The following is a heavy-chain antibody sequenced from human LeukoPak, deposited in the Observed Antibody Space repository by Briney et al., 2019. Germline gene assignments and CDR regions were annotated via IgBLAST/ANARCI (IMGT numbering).Heavy chain of an antibody. D-gene: IGHD3-10*01. V-gene: IGHV3-49*04. CDR1: GFTFGDYA. Sequence: PGGSLRLSCTASGFTFGDYAMSWVRQAPGKGLEWVGFIRSKAYGGTTEYAASVKGRFTISRDDSKSIAYLQMNSLKTEDTAVYYCTRALAPSQLLWFGESRGYYFDYWGQGTLVTVSS. CDR3: TRALAPSQLLWFGESRGYYFDY. J-gene: IGHJ4*02. CDR2: IRSKAYGGTT.